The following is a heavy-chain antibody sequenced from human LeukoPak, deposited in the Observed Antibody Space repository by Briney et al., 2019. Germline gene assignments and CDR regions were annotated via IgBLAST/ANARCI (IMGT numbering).Heavy chain of an antibody. V-gene: IGHV4-59*01. Sequence: KASETLSLTCTVSGGSISSYYWSWIRQPPGKGLEWIGYIYYGGSTNYNPSLKSRVTISVDTSKNQFSLKLSSVTAADTAVYYCARDQSGYSYGFDYWGQGTLVTVSS. CDR3: ARDQSGYSYGFDY. CDR2: IYYGGST. D-gene: IGHD5-18*01. CDR1: GGSISSYY. J-gene: IGHJ4*02.